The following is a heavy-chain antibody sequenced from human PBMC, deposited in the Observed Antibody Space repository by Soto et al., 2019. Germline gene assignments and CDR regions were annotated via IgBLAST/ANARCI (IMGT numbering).Heavy chain of an antibody. CDR1: GVTFSSET. D-gene: IGHD3-10*01. V-gene: IGHV1-69*01. CDR3: ATELGENPASPFGA. J-gene: IGHJ5*02. CDR2: IIPLFGTA. Sequence: QVQLVQSGADVKKPGSSVKVSCQASGVTFSSETLGWVRQAPGQGLEWVGGIIPLFGTASYAQKFQGRVTVAADESTSTVYMELSSLRSDDTAVYFCATELGENPASPFGAWGQGTLVSVS.